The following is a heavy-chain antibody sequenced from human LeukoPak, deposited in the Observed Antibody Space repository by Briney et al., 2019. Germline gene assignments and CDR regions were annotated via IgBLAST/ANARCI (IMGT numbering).Heavy chain of an antibody. CDR2: LNPKSGNT. CDR1: GYTFSTYD. J-gene: IGHJ6*03. Sequence: SVKVSCKASGYTFSTYDINTVRGAAGHRLEWMGCLNPKSGNTGSAQKFQGRVTITRTTSISTAYMELSSLGSEDTAVYYCARGGGYNYGIMDVWGKGPTVTVSS. CDR3: ARGGGYNYGIMDV. V-gene: IGHV1-8*01. D-gene: IGHD5-18*01.